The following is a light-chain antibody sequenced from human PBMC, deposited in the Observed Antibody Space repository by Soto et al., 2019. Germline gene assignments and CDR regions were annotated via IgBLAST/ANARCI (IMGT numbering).Light chain of an antibody. CDR3: AAWDDSLNGHV. V-gene: IGLV1-44*01. Sequence: SVLTQPHSASGTPRQRGTLSCSGSSSKIGTSSVHWFQQLPGTAPKLLISTTNQRPSGVPERFSGSKSGTSASLAISGLQSEDEADYYCAAWDDSLNGHVFGTGTKVTVL. J-gene: IGLJ1*01. CDR2: TTN. CDR1: SSKIGTSS.